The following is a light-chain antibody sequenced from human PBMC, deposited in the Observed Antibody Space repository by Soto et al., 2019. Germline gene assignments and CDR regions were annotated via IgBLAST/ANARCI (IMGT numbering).Light chain of an antibody. CDR1: SSDVAGYNF. Sequence: QSALTQPASVSGSPGQSITISCTGTSSDVAGYNFVSWYQQHPGKAPKLMIYDVSNRPSGVSSRFSGSKSGNTASLTISGLQAEDEADYYCTSYTSSTPFYAFGTGTKVTVL. CDR3: TSYTSSTPFYA. V-gene: IGLV2-14*03. CDR2: DVS. J-gene: IGLJ1*01.